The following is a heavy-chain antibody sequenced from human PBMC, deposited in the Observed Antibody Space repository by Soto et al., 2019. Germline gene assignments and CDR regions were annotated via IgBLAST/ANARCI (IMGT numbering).Heavy chain of an antibody. CDR1: GGTFSSYT. D-gene: IGHD3-22*01. J-gene: IGHJ4*02. Sequence: QVQLVQSGAEVKKPGSSVKVSCKASGGTFSSYTISWVRQAPGQGLEWMGRIIPILGIANYAQKFQGRVTITADKXTNTAYMELSSLRSEDTAVYYCASGYYDSSGFLGYWGQGTLVTVSS. CDR3: ASGYYDSSGFLGY. CDR2: IIPILGIA. V-gene: IGHV1-69*02.